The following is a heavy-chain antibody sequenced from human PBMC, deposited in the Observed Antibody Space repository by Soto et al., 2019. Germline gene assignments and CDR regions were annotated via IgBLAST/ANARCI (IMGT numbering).Heavy chain of an antibody. CDR2: INTGNGDT. Sequence: QVQLVQSGPEVKQPGASVRISCQASGYSFTHFEMHWVRQAPGQRLEWMGWINTGNGDTKYSQKFQGRVTFTRDTSASTAYLGLDGLTSDDTSFYFCARGLTRLDYWGQGTRVTVPS. V-gene: IGHV1-3*04. CDR3: ARGLTRLDY. CDR1: GYSFTHFE. D-gene: IGHD7-27*01. J-gene: IGHJ4*02.